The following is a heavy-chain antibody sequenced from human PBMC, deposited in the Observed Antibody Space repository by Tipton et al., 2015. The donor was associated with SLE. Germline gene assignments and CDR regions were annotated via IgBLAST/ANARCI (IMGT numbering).Heavy chain of an antibody. V-gene: IGHV4-59*08. Sequence: GLVKPSETLSLTCTVSGGSISSYYWSWIRQPPGKGLEWIGTIYYSGTTHYNPSLESRVTISVDTANNQYSLRLSAVTAADTAVYYCARHVGDSGYGRMSDYWGQGTLVTVSS. D-gene: IGHD5-12*01. CDR3: ARHVGDSGYGRMSDY. CDR2: IYYSGTT. CDR1: GGSISSYY. J-gene: IGHJ4*02.